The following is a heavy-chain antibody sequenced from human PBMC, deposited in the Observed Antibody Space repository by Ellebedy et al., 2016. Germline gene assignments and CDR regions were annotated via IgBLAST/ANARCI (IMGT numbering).Heavy chain of an antibody. J-gene: IGHJ4*02. D-gene: IGHD6-19*01. CDR2: INPNSGDR. CDR3: ARGGTVAGPDY. Sequence: ASVKVSXKASGDTFTGYFIHWVRQAPGQGLEWMGWINPNSGDRDYAQKFQGRVTMTRDTSISTAYMDLSRLTSDDTAVYYCARGGTVAGPDYWGQGTLVTVSS. CDR1: GDTFTGYF. V-gene: IGHV1-2*02.